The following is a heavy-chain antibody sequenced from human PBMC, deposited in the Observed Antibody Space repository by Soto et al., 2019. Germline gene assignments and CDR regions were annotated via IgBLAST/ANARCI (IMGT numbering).Heavy chain of an antibody. CDR3: ARSWVTGKGGIDV. J-gene: IGHJ6*02. CDR2: INAYNGNT. CDR1: GDTFTSCG. Sequence: ASVKVSCKASGDTFTSCGMSWVRQAPGQGLEWMGWINAYNGNTNYAQKFQGRVTMTTDTSTNTAYLDLWTLISDDTAVYYCARSWVTGKGGIDVWGQGTTVTVSS. V-gene: IGHV1-18*01. D-gene: IGHD3-16*01.